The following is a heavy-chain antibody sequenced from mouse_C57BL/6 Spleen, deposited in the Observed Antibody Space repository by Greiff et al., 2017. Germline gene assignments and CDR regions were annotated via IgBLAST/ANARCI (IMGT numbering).Heavy chain of an antibody. CDR2: IDPSDSYT. Sequence: QVQLQQPGAELVMPGASVKLSCKASGYTFTSYWMHWVKQRPGQGLEWIGEIDPSDSYTNYNQKFKGKSTMTVDKSSSTAYMQLSSLTSEDSAVYYCAREGDYGFAYWGQGALVTVSA. CDR3: AREGDYGFAY. V-gene: IGHV1-69*01. D-gene: IGHD2-4*01. CDR1: GYTFTSYW. J-gene: IGHJ3*01.